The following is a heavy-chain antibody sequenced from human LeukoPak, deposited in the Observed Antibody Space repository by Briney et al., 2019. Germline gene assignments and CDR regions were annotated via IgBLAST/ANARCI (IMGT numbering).Heavy chain of an antibody. J-gene: IGHJ6*03. D-gene: IGHD2-8*01. CDR2: IKWNGGST. CDR3: ARAPGVNYYYYMDV. V-gene: IGHV3-20*04. CDR1: GFSFDDYG. Sequence: GGSLRLSCATSGFSFDDYGMSWVRQAPGKGLEWVSGIKWNGGSTGYADSVKGRFTISRDNAKNSLFLQMNSLRAEDTALYYCARAPGVNYYYYMDVWGKGTTVTFSS.